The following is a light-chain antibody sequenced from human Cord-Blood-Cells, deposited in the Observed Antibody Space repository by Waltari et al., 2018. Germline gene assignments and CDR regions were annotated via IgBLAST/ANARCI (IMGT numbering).Light chain of an antibody. CDR1: QSISSY. V-gene: IGKV1-39*01. CDR3: QQSYSTPLT. Sequence: DIQMTQSPSSLSASVGDRVTITCRASQSISSYLNWYQQKPGKAPKPLIYAASSLQSGDPSRFCGSGSGTDFTLTISSLQPEDFATYYCQQSYSTPLTVGGGTKVEIK. J-gene: IGKJ4*01. CDR2: AAS.